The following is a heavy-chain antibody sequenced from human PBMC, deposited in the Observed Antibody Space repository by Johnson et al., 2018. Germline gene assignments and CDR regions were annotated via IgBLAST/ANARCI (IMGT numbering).Heavy chain of an antibody. CDR3: ARASTLTAIPIDGMDV. CDR2: ISSSSSTI. D-gene: IGHD2-21*02. Sequence: EVQLLESGGGLVQXGGSXRLXCAASRFTFSNYSMNWVRQAPGKGLEWVSYISSSSSTIYYADSVKGRFTISRDNAKNSLYLQMNSLRDEDTAVYYCARASTLTAIPIDGMDVWGQGTTVTVSS. J-gene: IGHJ6*02. CDR1: RFTFSNYS. V-gene: IGHV3-48*02.